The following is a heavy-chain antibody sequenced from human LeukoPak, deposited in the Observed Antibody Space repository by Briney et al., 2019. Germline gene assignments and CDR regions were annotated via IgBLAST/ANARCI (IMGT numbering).Heavy chain of an antibody. V-gene: IGHV3-74*01. Sequence: GGSLRLSCAASGFTFSSYWMHWVRQVPGKGPVWVSRSDGGGSSTSYADSVKGRFFISRDNAKSTLYLQMNSLRAEDTAVYYCARGPGSSGGAYVGDYWGHGTLVTVSS. CDR3: ARGPGSSGGAYVGDY. CDR2: SDGGGSST. D-gene: IGHD3-22*01. CDR1: GFTFSSYW. J-gene: IGHJ4*01.